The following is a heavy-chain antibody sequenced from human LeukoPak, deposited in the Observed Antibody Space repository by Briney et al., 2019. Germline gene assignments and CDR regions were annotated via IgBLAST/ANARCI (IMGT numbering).Heavy chain of an antibody. CDR1: GGSFSGYH. Sequence: SETLSLTCALYGGSFSGYHWSWIRQSPGKGLEWIGQIDRYVDTNYNPSLKSRVSISLDTSKNQFSLKLSSVTAADTAVYYCARGPRRWNTPNNWFDPWGQGTLVTVSS. J-gene: IGHJ5*02. CDR3: ARGPRRWNTPNNWFDP. D-gene: IGHD1/OR15-1a*01. V-gene: IGHV4-34*01. CDR2: IDRYVDT.